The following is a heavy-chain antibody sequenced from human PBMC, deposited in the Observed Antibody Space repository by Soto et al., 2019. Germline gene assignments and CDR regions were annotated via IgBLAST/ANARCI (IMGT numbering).Heavy chain of an antibody. Sequence: GGSLRLSCAASGFTFSSYSMNWVRQAPGKGLEWVSSISSSSSYIYYADSVKGRFTISRDNAKNSLYLQMNSLRAEDTAVYYCARDQMGYDILTGYPTQFDYWGQGTLVTVSS. CDR2: ISSSSSYI. J-gene: IGHJ4*02. CDR3: ARDQMGYDILTGYPTQFDY. D-gene: IGHD3-9*01. CDR1: GFTFSSYS. V-gene: IGHV3-21*01.